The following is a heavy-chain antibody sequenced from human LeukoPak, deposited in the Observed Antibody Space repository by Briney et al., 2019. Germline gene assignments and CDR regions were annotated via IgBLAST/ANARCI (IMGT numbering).Heavy chain of an antibody. CDR2: INPSGGST. CDR3: AREARSGNDY. J-gene: IGHJ4*02. D-gene: IGHD1-1*01. V-gene: IGHV1-46*01. CDR1: GYTFTNYY. Sequence: ASVKVSCKASGYTFTNYYMHWVRQAPGQGLAWMGIINPSGGSTSYAQKFQGRVTMTRDTSTSTVYMELSSLRSEDTAVYYCAREARSGNDYWGQGTLVTVSS.